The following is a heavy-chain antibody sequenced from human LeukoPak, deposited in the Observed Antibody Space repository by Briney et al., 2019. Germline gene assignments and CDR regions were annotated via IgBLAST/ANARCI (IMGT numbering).Heavy chain of an antibody. CDR1: GFSFSSYY. CDR3: ARRGYSYEFDY. J-gene: IGHJ4*02. D-gene: IGHD5-18*01. Sequence: PGGSLRLSCAASGFSFSSYYMSWVRQAPGKGLEWVALINPDGGERYYVDSVKGRFTISRDNAKNSLYLQMDSLRAEDTAVYYCARRGYSYEFDYWGQGTLVTVSS. V-gene: IGHV3-7*03. CDR2: INPDGGER.